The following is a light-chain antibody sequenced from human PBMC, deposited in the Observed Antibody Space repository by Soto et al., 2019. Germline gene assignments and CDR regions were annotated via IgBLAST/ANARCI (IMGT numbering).Light chain of an antibody. J-gene: IGKJ5*01. Sequence: DIQMTQSPVSLSASVGDRVTISCRASQSIGNYLNWYQQKAGEVPKLLIYSASSLQSGVPSRFSGSASGTDFTLSISNLQPEDVATYYCQQSFRPHITFGQGTRLEI. V-gene: IGKV1-39*01. CDR1: QSIGNY. CDR3: QQSFRPHIT. CDR2: SAS.